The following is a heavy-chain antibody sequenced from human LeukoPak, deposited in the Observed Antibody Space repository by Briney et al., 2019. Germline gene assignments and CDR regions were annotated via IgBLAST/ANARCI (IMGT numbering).Heavy chain of an antibody. D-gene: IGHD3/OR15-3a*01. CDR3: AIPSHGERWTGYYNER. Sequence: GGSLRLSCAASGFTFSTFAMSWVRQAPGKGPEWVSAVSGSGDSTHYADSVKGRFTISRDNPRNTLYLQMNSLRAEDTAVYYCAIPSHGERWTGYYNERWGQGTLVTVSS. J-gene: IGHJ4*02. CDR2: VSGSGDST. CDR1: GFTFSTFA. V-gene: IGHV3-23*01.